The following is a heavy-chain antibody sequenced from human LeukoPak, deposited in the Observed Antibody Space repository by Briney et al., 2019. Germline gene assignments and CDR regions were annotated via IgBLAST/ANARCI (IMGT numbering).Heavy chain of an antibody. CDR3: ARQWLGGSFDS. CDR2: ISYDGSNK. CDR1: GFSFSSNW. D-gene: IGHD6-19*01. J-gene: IGHJ4*02. Sequence: PGGSLRLSCAASGFSFSSNWMSWVRQAPGKGLEWVAVISYDGSNKYYADSVKGRFTISRDNSKNTLYLQMNSLRAEDTAVYYCARQWLGGSFDSWGQGTLVTVSS. V-gene: IGHV3-30*03.